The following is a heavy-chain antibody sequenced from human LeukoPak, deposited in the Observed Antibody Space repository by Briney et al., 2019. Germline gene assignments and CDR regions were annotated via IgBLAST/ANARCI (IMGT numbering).Heavy chain of an antibody. CDR2: ISYDGSNK. V-gene: IGHV3-30-3*01. Sequence: QPGRSLRLSCAASGFTFSSYAMHRVRQAPGKGLEWVAVISYDGSNKYYADSVKGRFTISRDNSKNTLYLQMNSLRAEDTAVYYCARDTSPQGSVGATIFDYWGQGTLVTVSS. J-gene: IGHJ4*02. CDR1: GFTFSSYA. CDR3: ARDTSPQGSVGATIFDY. D-gene: IGHD1-26*01.